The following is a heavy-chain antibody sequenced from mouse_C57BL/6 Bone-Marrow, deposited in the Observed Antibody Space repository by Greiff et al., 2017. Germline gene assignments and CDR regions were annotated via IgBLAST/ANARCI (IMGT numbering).Heavy chain of an antibody. CDR2: ISYDGSN. CDR1: GYSITSGYY. V-gene: IGHV3-6*01. D-gene: IGHD2-14*01. CDR3: APYYRKRGFAY. Sequence: EVKLQESGPGLVKPSQSLSLTCSVTGYSITSGYYWNWIRQFPGNKLEWMGYISYDGSNNYNPSLKNRISITRDTSKNQFFLKLNSVTTEDTATYDCAPYYRKRGFAYWGQGALVTVSA. J-gene: IGHJ3*01.